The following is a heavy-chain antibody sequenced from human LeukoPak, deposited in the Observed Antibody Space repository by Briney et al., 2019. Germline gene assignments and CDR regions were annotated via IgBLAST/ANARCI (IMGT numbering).Heavy chain of an antibody. J-gene: IGHJ4*02. D-gene: IGHD2-15*01. Sequence: ASVKASSKPSGYTFTTYGISWVRQAPGQGLEWLGWISAYNGNTNYAQKLQGRVTMTTDTSTSTAYMELRSLRSDDTAVYYCASGIGGSPYYFDYWGQGTLVTVSS. V-gene: IGHV1-18*01. CDR3: ASGIGGSPYYFDY. CDR2: ISAYNGNT. CDR1: GYTFTTYG.